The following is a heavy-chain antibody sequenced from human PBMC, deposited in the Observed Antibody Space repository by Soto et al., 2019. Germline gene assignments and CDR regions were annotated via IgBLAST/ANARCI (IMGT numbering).Heavy chain of an antibody. V-gene: IGHV3-7*03. CDR3: ARVGGYYDSSGYYYFGAFDI. CDR2: IKQDGSEK. D-gene: IGHD3-22*01. J-gene: IGHJ3*02. CDR1: GFTFSSYW. Sequence: GGSLRLSCAASGFTFSSYWMSWVRQAPGKGLEWVANIKQDGSEKYYVDSVKGRFTISRDNAKNSLYLQMNSLRAEDTAVYYCARVGGYYDSSGYYYFGAFDIWGQGTMVTVS.